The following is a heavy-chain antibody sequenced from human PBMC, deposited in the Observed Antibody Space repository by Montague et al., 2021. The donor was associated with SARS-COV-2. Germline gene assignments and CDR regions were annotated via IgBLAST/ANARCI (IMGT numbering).Heavy chain of an antibody. CDR2: FDPEDGET. D-gene: IGHD3-22*01. J-gene: IGHJ3*02. CDR1: GYTLSELS. Sequence: QSGAEVKEPGESLKISCKVSGYTLSELSMHWVRQAPGKGLEWMGGFDPEDGETIYAHKFQGRVTMTEDTSTDTAYMELSSLRSEDTAVYYCATVTTLLVRRHYYDSGVTPIAFDIWGQGTMVTVSS. V-gene: IGHV1-24*01. CDR3: ATVTTLLVRRHYYDSGVTPIAFDI.